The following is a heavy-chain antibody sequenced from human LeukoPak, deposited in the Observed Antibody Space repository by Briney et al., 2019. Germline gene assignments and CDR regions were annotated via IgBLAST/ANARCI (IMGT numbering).Heavy chain of an antibody. CDR1: GFTFSSYA. J-gene: IGHJ4*02. CDR2: ISGSGGST. D-gene: IGHD3-3*01. V-gene: IGHV3-23*01. Sequence: PGGSLRLSCAASGFTFSSYAMSWVRQAPGKGLEWVSAISGSGGSTYYADSVKGRFTISRDNSKNTLFLQMNSLRAEDTAVYYCAKLGGYDFWSGYYDDYWGQGTLVTVSS. CDR3: AKLGGYDFWSGYYDDY.